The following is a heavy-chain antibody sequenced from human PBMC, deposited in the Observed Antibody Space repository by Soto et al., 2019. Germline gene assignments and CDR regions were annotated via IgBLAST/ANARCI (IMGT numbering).Heavy chain of an antibody. CDR3: AKDMAIGTGAFDI. V-gene: IGHV3-23*01. D-gene: IGHD3-10*01. J-gene: IGHJ3*02. CDR2: ISGSGGST. CDR1: GFTFSSYA. Sequence: EVQLLESGGGLVQPGGSLRLSCAASGFTFSSYAMSWVRQAPGKGLEWVSAISGSGGSTYYADSVKGRFTISRDNSKNTLYLQMNSLRADDTAVYYCAKDMAIGTGAFDIWGQGTMVTVSS.